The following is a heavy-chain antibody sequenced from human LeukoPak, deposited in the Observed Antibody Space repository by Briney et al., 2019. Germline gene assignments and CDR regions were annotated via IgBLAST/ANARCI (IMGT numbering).Heavy chain of an antibody. Sequence: SETLSLTCTVSGDSISNSAYYWGWIRQPPGKGLEWIGTIYFSGRTYYNPSLKSRVTMSVDTSKNQFSLKLSSVTAADTAVYYCTRQRGSGHWYFDLWDRGTLVTVSS. CDR3: TRQRGSGHWYFDL. CDR1: GDSISNSAYY. J-gene: IGHJ2*01. CDR2: IYFSGRT. D-gene: IGHD6-19*01. V-gene: IGHV4-39*01.